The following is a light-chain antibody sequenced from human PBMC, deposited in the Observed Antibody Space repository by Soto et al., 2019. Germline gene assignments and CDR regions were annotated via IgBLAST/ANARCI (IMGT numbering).Light chain of an antibody. V-gene: IGKV1-5*01. CDR3: QHCTSYSEA. CDR2: AAS. J-gene: IGKJ1*01. CDR1: QGISSW. Sequence: MTHSPATLSVSPVETATLSYRASQGISSWLAWYQQKPGKAPKLLIYAASSLQSGVPSRFSGSGSGTEFTLTISRLQPDDFANYYCQHCTSYSEAFGQGTKVDIK.